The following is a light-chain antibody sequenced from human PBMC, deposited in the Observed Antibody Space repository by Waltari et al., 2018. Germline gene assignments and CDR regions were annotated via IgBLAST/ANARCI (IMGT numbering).Light chain of an antibody. Sequence: DIQLTQSPTTLSASIGDRVTITCRASQRIGDWVAWYQQKPGKAPKLLVQRAATLENGVPSRFSGRESGTEFTLTINNLQPDDFATYFCHQYLSSSTFGAGTTVDFK. V-gene: IGKV1-5*03. J-gene: IGKJ3*01. CDR3: HQYLSSST. CDR1: QRIGDW. CDR2: RAA.